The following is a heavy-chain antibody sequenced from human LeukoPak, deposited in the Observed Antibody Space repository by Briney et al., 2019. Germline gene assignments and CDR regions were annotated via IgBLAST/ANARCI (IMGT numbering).Heavy chain of an antibody. CDR2: ISNINTII. CDR1: GFPFSTYS. Sequence: GGPLRLSCGASGFPFSTYSMKGVREATGKGLEGVSYISNINTIIYYTDSVKVRFTISRDNAKNSLYLQLNSLRHDDTAVYYCASRRGSYLSYAFDIWGQGTMVTFSS. V-gene: IGHV3-48*02. CDR3: ASRRGSYLSYAFDI. D-gene: IGHD3-10*01. J-gene: IGHJ3*02.